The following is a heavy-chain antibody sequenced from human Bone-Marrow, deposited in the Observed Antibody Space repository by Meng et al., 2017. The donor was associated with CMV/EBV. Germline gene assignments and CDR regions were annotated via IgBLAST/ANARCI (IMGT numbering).Heavy chain of an antibody. V-gene: IGHV3-21*01. D-gene: IGHD3-10*01. CDR3: ARDRITMVRGPTSYNWFDP. Sequence: GESLKISCAASGFTFSSYSMNWVRQAPGKGLEWVSSISSSSSFIWYADSVKGRFTISRDNAKNSLYLQMKSLRAEDTAVYYCARDRITMVRGPTSYNWFDPWGQGTRVTVSS. CDR2: ISSSSSFI. CDR1: GFTFSSYS. J-gene: IGHJ5*02.